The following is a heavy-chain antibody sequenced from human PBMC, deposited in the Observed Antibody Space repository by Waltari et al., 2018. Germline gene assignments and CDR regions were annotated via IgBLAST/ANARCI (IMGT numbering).Heavy chain of an antibody. D-gene: IGHD3-16*01. CDR1: GYTFTSYX. Sequence: EVQLVXSGAEVKTPGESLRISCXASGYTFTSYXIGWVRQMPGKGLEWMGIIYPGDSDARYSPXFQGQVTISADTXINXAYLXXSXLKASDTAXXYCAXQFHESVWGTXRHYFDNXGQGTMVTVXS. CDR2: IYPGDSDA. J-gene: IGHJ4*02. V-gene: IGHV5-51*01. CDR3: AXQFHESVWGTXRHYFDN.